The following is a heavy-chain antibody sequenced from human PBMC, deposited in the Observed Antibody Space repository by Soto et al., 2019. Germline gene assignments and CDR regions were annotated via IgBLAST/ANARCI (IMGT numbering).Heavy chain of an antibody. V-gene: IGHV1-46*01. J-gene: IGHJ3*02. Sequence: ASVKVSCKASGYTFTNYYMHWVRQAPGQGLEWMGIINPSGGSTRYAQKFQDRVTMTWDTSTSTVFMELSSLRSDDTAVYYCARGDEFSITASLMHAFDIRGQGTMVTVSS. CDR2: INPSGGST. CDR3: ARGDEFSITASLMHAFDI. CDR1: GYTFTNYY. D-gene: IGHD6-13*01.